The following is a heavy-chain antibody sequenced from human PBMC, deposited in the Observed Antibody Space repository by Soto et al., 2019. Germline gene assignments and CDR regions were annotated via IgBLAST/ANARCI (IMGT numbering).Heavy chain of an antibody. CDR1: GGTFSSYA. CDR3: ARGAHYSGGSCYSWWFDP. V-gene: IGHV1-69*01. D-gene: IGHD2-15*01. Sequence: QVQLVQSGAEVKKPGSSVKVSCKASGGTFSSYAISWVRQAPGQGLEWMGGIIPIFGTANYAQKFQGRVTITADESTSTAYMELSSLRSEDTAVYYCARGAHYSGGSCYSWWFDPWGQGTLVTVSS. J-gene: IGHJ5*02. CDR2: IIPIFGTA.